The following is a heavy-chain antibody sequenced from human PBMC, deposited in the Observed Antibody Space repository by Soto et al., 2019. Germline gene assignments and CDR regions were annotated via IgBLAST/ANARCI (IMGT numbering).Heavy chain of an antibody. V-gene: IGHV3-48*02. D-gene: IGHD5-12*01. J-gene: IGHJ5*02. CDR2: ISSSSSII. Sequence: GGSLRLSCAASGFTFSSYSMNWVRQAPGKGLEWVSYISSSSSIIYYADSVKGRFTISRDNAKNSLYLQMNSLRDEDTAVYYCARVSGGYDSPTGWFDPWGQGTLVTVSS. CDR1: GFTFSSYS. CDR3: ARVSGGYDSPTGWFDP.